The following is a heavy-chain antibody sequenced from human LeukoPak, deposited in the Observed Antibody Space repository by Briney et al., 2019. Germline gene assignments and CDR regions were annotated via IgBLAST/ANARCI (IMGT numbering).Heavy chain of an antibody. J-gene: IGHJ4*02. CDR3: AKAVEMAIIPLYFDY. CDR1: GFTFSNYA. Sequence: GGSLRLSCAVSGFTFSNYAMNWVRRAPGKGLEWVSGISGSSGTIYYADSVKGRFTISRDNSLNTLYLQMNGLRAEDTAVYYCAKAVEMAIIPLYFDYWGQGTLVTVSS. V-gene: IGHV3-23*01. D-gene: IGHD5-24*01. CDR2: ISGSSGTI.